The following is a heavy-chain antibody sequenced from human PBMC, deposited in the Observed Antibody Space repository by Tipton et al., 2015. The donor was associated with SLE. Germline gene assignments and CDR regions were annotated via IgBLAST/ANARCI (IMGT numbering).Heavy chain of an antibody. CDR2: INHSGST. V-gene: IGHV4-34*01. CDR3: ARGRYDRTFDI. CDR1: GGSFSGYY. J-gene: IGHJ3*02. Sequence: TLSLTCAVYGGSFSGYYWSWIRQPPGKGLEWIGEINHSGSTNYNPSLKSRVTISVDTSKNQFSLKLSSVTAADTAVYYCARGRYDRTFDIWGQGTMVTVSS. D-gene: IGHD3-22*01.